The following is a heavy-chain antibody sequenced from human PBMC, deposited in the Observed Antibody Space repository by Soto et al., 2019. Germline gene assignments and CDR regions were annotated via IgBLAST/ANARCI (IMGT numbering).Heavy chain of an antibody. CDR3: ARAHMVRGVIPFDY. J-gene: IGHJ4*02. V-gene: IGHV1-69*02. D-gene: IGHD3-10*01. CDR1: GGTFSSYT. Sequence: VQLVQSGAEVKKPGSSVKVSCKASGGTFSSYTISWVRQAPGQGLEWMGRIIPILGIANYAQKFQGRVTITADRSTSTAYMDLSSLRSEDTAVYYCARAHMVRGVIPFDYWGQGTLVTVSS. CDR2: IIPILGIA.